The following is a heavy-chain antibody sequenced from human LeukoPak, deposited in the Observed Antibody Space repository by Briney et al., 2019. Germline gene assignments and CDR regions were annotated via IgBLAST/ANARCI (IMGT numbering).Heavy chain of an antibody. D-gene: IGHD6-13*01. Sequence: GGSLRLSCAASGFTFSSYSVNWVRQAPGKGLEWVSYISSTSSTIDYADSVKGRFIISRDNAKNSLFLQMNSLRAEDTAVYYCARGDTYSSSWCGFHYWGQGTLVTVSS. V-gene: IGHV3-48*01. CDR1: GFTFSSYS. J-gene: IGHJ4*02. CDR2: ISSTSSTI. CDR3: ARGDTYSSSWCGFHY.